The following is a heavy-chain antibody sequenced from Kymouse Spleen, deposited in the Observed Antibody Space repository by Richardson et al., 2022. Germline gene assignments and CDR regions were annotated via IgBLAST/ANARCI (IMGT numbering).Heavy chain of an antibody. D-gene: IGHD3-9*01,IGHD6-13*01,IGHD6-19*01. Sequence: QVQLVESGGGVVQPGRSLRLSCAASGFTFSSYGMHWVRQAPGKGLEWVAVISYDGSNKYYADSVKGRFTISRDNSKNTLYLQMNSLRAEDTAVYYCASGFDYWGQGTLVTVSS. CDR2: ISYDGSNK. V-gene: IGHV3-30*18. J-gene: IGHJ4*02. CDR1: GFTFSSYG. CDR3: ASGFDY.